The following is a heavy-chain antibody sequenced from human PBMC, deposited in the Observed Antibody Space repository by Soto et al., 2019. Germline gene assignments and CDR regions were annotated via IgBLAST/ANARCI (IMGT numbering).Heavy chain of an antibody. Sequence: EVQLVESGGDLVEPGGSLRLSCAASEFTFTTAWMSWVRQAPGKGLEWVGRIKSKTAGGTTDYAAPVQGRFTISRDESRNTLYLQMNSLKTEDTAVYYCTSLYYGHWGQGTLVTVSS. J-gene: IGHJ4*02. V-gene: IGHV3-15*01. CDR1: EFTFTTAW. CDR3: TSLYYGH. D-gene: IGHD4-17*01. CDR2: IKSKTAGGTT.